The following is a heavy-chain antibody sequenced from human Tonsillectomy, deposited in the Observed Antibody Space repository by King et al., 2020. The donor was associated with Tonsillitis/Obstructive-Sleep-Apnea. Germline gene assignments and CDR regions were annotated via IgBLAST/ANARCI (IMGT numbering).Heavy chain of an antibody. Sequence: QLVQSGAEVKKPGASVKVSCKASGYTFTSHGISWVRQAPGQGLEWMGWISGYNGNTNYAQKLQGRVTMTTDTSTSTAYMELRSLRSDDTAVYYCARTTLDCRSSSCYEYWGQGSLVTVSS. CDR2: ISGYNGNT. D-gene: IGHD2-2*01. CDR1: GYTFTSHG. CDR3: ARTTLDCRSSSCYEY. V-gene: IGHV1-18*01. J-gene: IGHJ4*02.